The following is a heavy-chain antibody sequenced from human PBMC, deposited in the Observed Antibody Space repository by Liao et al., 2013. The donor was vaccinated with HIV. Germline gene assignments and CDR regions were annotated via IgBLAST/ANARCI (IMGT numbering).Heavy chain of an antibody. CDR1: GGSISSDDYY. D-gene: IGHD6-13*01. CDR3: ARDLSRWPYYFDY. V-gene: IGHV4-30-4*08. J-gene: IGHJ4*02. Sequence: QVQLQESGPGLVKPSQTLSLTCTVSGGSISSDDYYWSWIRQPPGKGLEWIGYIYYSGSTYYNPSLKSRVTISVDTSKNQFSLKLSSVTAADTAVYYCARDLSRWPYYFDYWGQGTLVTVSS. CDR2: IYYSGST.